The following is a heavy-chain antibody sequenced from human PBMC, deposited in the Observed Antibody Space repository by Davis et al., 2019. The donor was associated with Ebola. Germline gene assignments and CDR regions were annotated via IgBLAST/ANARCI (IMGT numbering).Heavy chain of an antibody. V-gene: IGHV4-59*11. Sequence: MPSETLSLTCTVSGGSISSHYWSWIRQPPGKGLEWIGYIYYSGSTNYNPSLKSRVTISVDTSKNQFSLKLSSVTAADTAVYYCARGAAGIMGWFDPWGQGTLVTVSS. CDR2: IYYSGST. D-gene: IGHD6-13*01. CDR1: GGSISSHY. CDR3: ARGAAGIMGWFDP. J-gene: IGHJ5*02.